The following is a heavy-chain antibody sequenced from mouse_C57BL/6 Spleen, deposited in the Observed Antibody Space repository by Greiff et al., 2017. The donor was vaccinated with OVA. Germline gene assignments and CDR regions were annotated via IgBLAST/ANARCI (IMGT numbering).Heavy chain of an antibody. D-gene: IGHD4-1*01. V-gene: IGHV14-4*01. CDR2: IDPENGDT. CDR1: GFNIKDDY. Sequence: EVKLQQSGAELVRPGASVKLSCTASGFNIKDDYMHWVKQRPEQGLEWIGWIDPENGDTEYASKFQGKATITADTSSNTAYLQLSSLTSEDTAVYYCTPLGRGFAYWGQGTLVTVSA. CDR3: TPLGRGFAY. J-gene: IGHJ3*01.